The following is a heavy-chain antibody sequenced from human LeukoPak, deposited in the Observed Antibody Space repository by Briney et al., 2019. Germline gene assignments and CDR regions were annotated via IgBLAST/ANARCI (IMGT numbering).Heavy chain of an antibody. CDR1: GFTFNNFA. V-gene: IGHV3-23*01. Sequence: GGSLRLSCAASGFTFNNFAMSWVRQAPGKGLEWVSAISGSGGSTYYADSVKGRFTISRDNSKNTLYLQMNSLRAEDTAVYYCAKGDGYNSDFDYWGQGTLVTVSS. CDR3: AKGDGYNSDFDY. J-gene: IGHJ4*02. CDR2: ISGSGGST. D-gene: IGHD5-24*01.